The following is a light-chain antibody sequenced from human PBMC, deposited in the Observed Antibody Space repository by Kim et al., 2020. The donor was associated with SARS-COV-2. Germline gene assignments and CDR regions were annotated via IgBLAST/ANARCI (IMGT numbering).Light chain of an antibody. V-gene: IGLV3-21*04. CDR2: YDS. Sequence: SYVLTQPPSVSVAPGKTATLTCGGRNLAAYSVHWYQQRPGQAPVLVMYYDSERPSGIPERFSGSNSGNTATLTVSRVEAGDEADYYCQVWDSSNQRPVFGGGTQLTVL. CDR1: NLAAYS. J-gene: IGLJ2*01. CDR3: QVWDSSNQRPV.